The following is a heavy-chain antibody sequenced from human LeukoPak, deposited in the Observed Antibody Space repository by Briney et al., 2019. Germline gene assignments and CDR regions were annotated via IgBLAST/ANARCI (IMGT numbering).Heavy chain of an antibody. J-gene: IGHJ6*02. CDR2: ISYDGSNK. CDR3: ANDDCSSTSCYTHYCYYGMDV. V-gene: IGHV3-30*18. CDR1: GFTFSSYG. D-gene: IGHD2-2*02. Sequence: GGSLRLSCAASGFTFSSYGMHWVRQAPGKGLEWGAVISYDGSNKYYADSVKGRFTISRDNSENTLYLQMNSLRAEDTAVYYCANDDCSSTSCYTHYCYYGMDVWGQGTTVTVSS.